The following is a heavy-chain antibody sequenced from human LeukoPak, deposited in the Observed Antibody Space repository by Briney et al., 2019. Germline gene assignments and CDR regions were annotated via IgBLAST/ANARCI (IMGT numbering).Heavy chain of an antibody. J-gene: IGHJ4*02. CDR3: ARDIITGLRYFDY. V-gene: IGHV4-30-4*08. D-gene: IGHD3-16*01. CDR1: GGSISSGGYY. CDR2: IYYSGST. Sequence: SETLSLTCTVSGGSISSGGYYWSWIRQHPGKGLEWIGYIYYSGSTYYNPSLKSRVTISVDTSKNQFSLKLSSVTAADTAVYYCARDIITGLRYFDYWGQGTLVTVSS.